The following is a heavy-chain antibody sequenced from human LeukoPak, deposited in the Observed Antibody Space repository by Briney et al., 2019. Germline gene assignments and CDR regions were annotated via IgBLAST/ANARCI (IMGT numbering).Heavy chain of an antibody. CDR3: AKYCVWGSYRGHFDF. CDR1: GFTFSSYG. CDR2: IWYDGSNK. V-gene: IGHV3-33*08. D-gene: IGHD3-16*02. J-gene: IGHJ4*02. Sequence: GGSLRLSCAASGFTFSSYGMHWVRQAPGKGLEWVAVIWYDGSNKYYADSVKGRFTISRDNSKNTLYLQMNSLRAEDTAVYYCAKYCVWGSYRGHFDFLGQGTLVTVSS.